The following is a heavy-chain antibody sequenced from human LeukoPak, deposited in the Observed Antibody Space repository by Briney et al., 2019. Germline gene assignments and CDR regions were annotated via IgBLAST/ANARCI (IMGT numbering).Heavy chain of an antibody. CDR1: GGSISSYY. J-gene: IGHJ4*02. D-gene: IGHD6-13*01. CDR2: IYYSGST. Sequence: SETLSLTCTVSGGSISSYYWNWIRQPPGKGLEWIGNIYYSGSTNYNPSLKSRVTISVDTSKNQFSLKLSSVTAADTAVYYCARNPLAGQLATDYWGQGTLVTVSS. V-gene: IGHV4-59*01. CDR3: ARNPLAGQLATDY.